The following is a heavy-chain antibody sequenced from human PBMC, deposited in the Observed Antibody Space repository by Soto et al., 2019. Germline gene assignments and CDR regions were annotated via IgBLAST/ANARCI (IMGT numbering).Heavy chain of an antibody. J-gene: IGHJ1*01. D-gene: IGHD2-15*01. Sequence: GGSLRLSCAASGFTFSSYAMSWVRQAPGKGLEWVSAISGSGGSTYYADSVKGRFTISRDNSKNTLYLQMNSLRAEDTAVYYCAKDLGCSGGSCYKFAEYFQHWGQGTLVTVSS. CDR1: GFTFSSYA. CDR3: AKDLGCSGGSCYKFAEYFQH. CDR2: ISGSGGST. V-gene: IGHV3-23*01.